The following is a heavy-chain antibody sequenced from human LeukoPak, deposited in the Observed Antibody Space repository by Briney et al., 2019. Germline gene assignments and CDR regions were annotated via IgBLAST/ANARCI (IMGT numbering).Heavy chain of an antibody. J-gene: IGHJ5*02. D-gene: IGHD4-17*01. CDR1: GYTFTSYG. V-gene: IGHV1-3*01. CDR3: ARVPTVTNWFDP. Sequence: ASVKVSCKASGYTFTSYGISWVRQAPGQGLEWMGWINAGNGNTKYSQKFQGRVTITRDTSASTAYMELSSLRSEDTAVYYCARVPTVTNWFDPWGQGTLVTVSS. CDR2: INAGNGNT.